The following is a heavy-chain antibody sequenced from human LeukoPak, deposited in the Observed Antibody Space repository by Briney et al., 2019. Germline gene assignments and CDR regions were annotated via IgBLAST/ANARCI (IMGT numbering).Heavy chain of an antibody. CDR1: GYKFTGYY. CDR2: INPNSGDS. J-gene: IGHJ4*02. Sequence: ASVKVSCKASGYKFTGYYMHWVRQAPGQGLEWMGWINPNSGDSHHAQRFQGRVTMTRDTSISTAYMELSRLRSDDTAVYYCAREIGGILVFDYWGQGTLVTVSS. CDR3: AREIGGILVFDY. V-gene: IGHV1-2*02. D-gene: IGHD5-18*01.